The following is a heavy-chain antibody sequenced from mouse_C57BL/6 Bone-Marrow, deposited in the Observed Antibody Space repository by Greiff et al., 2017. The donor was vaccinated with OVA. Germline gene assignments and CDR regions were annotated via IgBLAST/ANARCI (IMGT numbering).Heavy chain of an antibody. D-gene: IGHD1-1*01. CDR2: IDPENGDT. CDR3: TFYSYYFDY. CDR1: GFNIKDDY. J-gene: IGHJ2*01. V-gene: IGHV14-4*01. Sequence: DVQLQESGAELVRPGASVKLSCTASGFNIKDDYMHWVKQRPEQGLEWIGWIDPENGDTEYASKFQGKATITADTSSNTAYLQLSSLTSEDTAVYYCTFYSYYFDYWGQGTTLTVSS.